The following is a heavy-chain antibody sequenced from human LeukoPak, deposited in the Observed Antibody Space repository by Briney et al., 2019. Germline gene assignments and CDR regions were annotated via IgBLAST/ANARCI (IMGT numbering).Heavy chain of an antibody. Sequence: SVKVSCKASGGTFSSYAISWVRQAPGQGLEWMGRIIPILGIANYAQKFQGRVTITADKSTSTAYMELSSLRSEDTAVYYCARGEHPSLYYYYGMDVWGQGSTVTVSS. CDR3: ARGEHPSLYYYYGMDV. CDR1: GGTFSSYA. D-gene: IGHD1-26*01. CDR2: IIPILGIA. J-gene: IGHJ6*02. V-gene: IGHV1-69*04.